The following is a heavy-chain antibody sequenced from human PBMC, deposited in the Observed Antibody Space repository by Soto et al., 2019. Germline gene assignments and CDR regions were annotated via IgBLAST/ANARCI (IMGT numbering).Heavy chain of an antibody. D-gene: IGHD3-22*01. CDR3: ARPSGYYPYYFDD. J-gene: IGHJ4*02. CDR1: GYIFTDYY. Sequence: ASVKVSCKTSGYIFTDYYIHWVRQAPGQGLEWMGWINPNSGGTNYAQKFQDWVTMTRDTSINTAYMEVNRLRSDDTAVYYCARPSGYYPYYFDDWGQGTQVTVS. CDR2: INPNSGGT. V-gene: IGHV1-2*04.